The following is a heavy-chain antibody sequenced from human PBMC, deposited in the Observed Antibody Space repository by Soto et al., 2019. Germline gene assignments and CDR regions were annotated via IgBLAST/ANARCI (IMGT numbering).Heavy chain of an antibody. Sequence: PSETLSLTCSVSDDSINSDKYYWGWIRQPPGKGLEWIGSIYYRGNAYYNPSLQTRVTISLDKSKSQFSLKLNSVTAADSAVYFCARREGLATASYNFDCWVPGALITVSS. V-gene: IGHV4-39*01. CDR3: ARREGLATASYNFDC. CDR1: DDSINSDKYY. J-gene: IGHJ4*02. D-gene: IGHD1-1*01. CDR2: IYYRGNA.